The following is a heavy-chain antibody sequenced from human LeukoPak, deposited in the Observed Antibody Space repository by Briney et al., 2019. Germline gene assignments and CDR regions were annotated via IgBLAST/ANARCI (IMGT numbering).Heavy chain of an antibody. J-gene: IGHJ4*02. Sequence: GGSLRLSCAASGFTFRSYGMHWVRQAPGKGLEWVAFIRYDGNSNYYADSVKGRFTISRDNSRSTLYLQMNSLRAEDTAMYYCAKEEVISGNHGVYFDYWGQGTLVTVSS. CDR3: AKEEVISGNHGVYFDY. CDR1: GFTFRSYG. D-gene: IGHD3-22*01. CDR2: IRYDGNSN. V-gene: IGHV3-30*02.